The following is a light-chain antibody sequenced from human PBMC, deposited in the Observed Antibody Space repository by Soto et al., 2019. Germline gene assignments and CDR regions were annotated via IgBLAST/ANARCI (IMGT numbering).Light chain of an antibody. J-gene: IGKJ2*01. CDR2: GAS. Sequence: ELVLTQSPGTLSLSPGERATLSCRASESVRNNSLAWYQQQPGQAPRLLIFGASSRATGIPDRFTASGSWADFSLTISRLEPEDSAVYFGHPYGYGADTFGQGTKLEIK. CDR3: HPYGYGADT. CDR1: ESVRNNS. V-gene: IGKV3-20*01.